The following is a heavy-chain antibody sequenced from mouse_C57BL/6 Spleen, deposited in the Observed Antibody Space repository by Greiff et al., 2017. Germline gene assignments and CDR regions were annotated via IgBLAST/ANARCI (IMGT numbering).Heavy chain of an antibody. Sequence: VKLQESGPELVKPGASVKISCKASGYAFSSSWMNWVKQRPGKGLEWIGRIYPGDGDTNYNGKFKGKATLTADKSSSTAYMQLSSLTSEDSAVYFCARAEYYFDYWGQGTTLTVSS. CDR2: IYPGDGDT. CDR1: GYAFSSSW. J-gene: IGHJ2*01. V-gene: IGHV1-82*01. CDR3: ARAEYYFDY.